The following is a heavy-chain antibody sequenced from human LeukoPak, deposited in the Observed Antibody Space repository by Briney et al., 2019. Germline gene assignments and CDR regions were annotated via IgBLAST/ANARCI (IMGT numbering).Heavy chain of an antibody. CDR2: IYSGGST. D-gene: IGHD2-2*01. Sequence: PGGSLRLSCAASGFTVSSNYMSWVRQAPGKGLEWVSVIYSGGSTYYADSVKGRFTISRDNSKNTLYLQVNSLRAEDTAVYYCARTVVPAASYNWFDPWGQGTLVTVSS. J-gene: IGHJ5*02. CDR3: ARTVVPAASYNWFDP. CDR1: GFTVSSNY. V-gene: IGHV3-53*01.